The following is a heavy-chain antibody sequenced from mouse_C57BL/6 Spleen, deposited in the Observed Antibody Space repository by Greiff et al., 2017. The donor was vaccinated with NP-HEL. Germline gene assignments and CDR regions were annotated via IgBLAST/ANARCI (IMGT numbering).Heavy chain of an antibody. CDR2: IYPGSGST. CDR3: ARSDYYGSSYVWYFDV. D-gene: IGHD1-1*01. V-gene: IGHV1-55*01. J-gene: IGHJ1*03. Sequence: QVHVKQPGAELVKPGASVKMSCKASGYTFTSYWITWVKQRPGQGLEWIGDIYPGSGSTNYNEKFKSKATLTVDTSSSTAYMQLSSLTSEDSAVYYCARSDYYGSSYVWYFDVWGTGTTVTVSS. CDR1: GYTFTSYW.